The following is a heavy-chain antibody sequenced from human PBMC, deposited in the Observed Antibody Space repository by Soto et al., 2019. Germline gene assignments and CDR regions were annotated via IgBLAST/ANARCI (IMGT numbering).Heavy chain of an antibody. V-gene: IGHV3-23*01. D-gene: IGHD1-26*01. J-gene: IGHJ4*02. CDR1: RFTFTSYA. CDR2: ISGSGGAT. CDR3: ATVVEGGSLFRGAFDY. Sequence: EVELLESGGGLVQPGGSLRLSCVASRFTFTSYAMSWVRQAPGKGLEWVAAISGSGGATIHADSVKGRLTISRDNYKNPLYLQMISLRAEDTAVYYCATVVEGGSLFRGAFDYWGQGTQVTVSS.